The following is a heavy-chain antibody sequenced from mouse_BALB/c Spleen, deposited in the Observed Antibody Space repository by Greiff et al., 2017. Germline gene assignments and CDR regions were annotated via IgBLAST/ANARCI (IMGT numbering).Heavy chain of an antibody. D-gene: IGHD1-1*01. CDR2: IRLKSNNYAT. Sequence: EVKVEESGGGLVQPGGSMKLSCVASGFTFSNYWMNWVRQSPEKGLEWVAEIRLKSNNYATHYAESVKGRFTISRDDSKSSVYLQMNNLRAEDTGIYYCTRLGYGSSYAYWGQGTLVTVSA. V-gene: IGHV6-6*02. CDR1: GFTFSNYW. CDR3: TRLGYGSSYAY. J-gene: IGHJ3*01.